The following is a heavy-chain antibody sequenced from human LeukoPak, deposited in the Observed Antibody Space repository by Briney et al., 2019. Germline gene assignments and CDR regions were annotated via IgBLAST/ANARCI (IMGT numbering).Heavy chain of an antibody. CDR2: INHSGST. D-gene: IGHD2-8*02. Sequence: SETLSLTCAVYGRSFSGYYWSWIRQTPGKGLEGIGEINHSGSTTYNPSLKSRVTISVHTSKHHFSLKLSSVTAADPALYYCARVYWSHPAKYYFDYWGQGTLVTVSS. CDR3: ARVYWSHPAKYYFDY. J-gene: IGHJ4*02. V-gene: IGHV4-34*01. CDR1: GRSFSGYY.